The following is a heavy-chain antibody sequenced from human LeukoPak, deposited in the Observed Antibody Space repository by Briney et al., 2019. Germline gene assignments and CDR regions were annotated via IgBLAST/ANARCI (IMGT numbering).Heavy chain of an antibody. CDR2: INSDGSST. CDR1: GFTFSSYW. V-gene: IGHV3-74*01. CDR3: AKDGTSYYYIYY. J-gene: IGHJ4*02. Sequence: GGSLRLSCAASGFTFSSYWMHWVRQAPGEGLVWVSRINSDGSSTSYADSVKGRFTISRDNAKNTLYLQMNSLRGDDTAVYYCAKDGTSYYYIYYWGQGTLVTVSS. D-gene: IGHD2/OR15-2a*01.